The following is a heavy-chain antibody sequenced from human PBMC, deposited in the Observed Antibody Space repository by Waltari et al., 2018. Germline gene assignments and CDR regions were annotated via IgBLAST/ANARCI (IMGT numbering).Heavy chain of an antibody. D-gene: IGHD3-10*01. J-gene: IGHJ4*02. CDR1: GFTFSRPR. Sequence: EVQLVESGGGLVQPGGSLRLYCAAYGFTFSRPRIPVVRQAPGQGLVWVSRINSDGSGTGYADSVKGRFTISRDNAKNTLYLQMNSLRAEDTALYYWGRIEGSVTMVRGIDQWGQGTLVTVSS. V-gene: IGHV3-74*01. CDR3: GRIEGSVTMVRGIDQ. CDR2: INSDGSGT.